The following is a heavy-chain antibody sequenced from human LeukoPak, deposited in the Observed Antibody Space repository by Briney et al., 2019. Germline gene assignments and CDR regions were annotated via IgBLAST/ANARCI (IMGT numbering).Heavy chain of an antibody. CDR2: TSSSGSTI. Sequence: GGSLRLSCAASGFTFSDYYMSWIRQAPGKGLEWVSYTSSSGSTIYYADSVKGRFTISRDNAKNSLYLQMNSLRAEDTAVYYCAKRNSRGAYYYYYYYMDVWGKGTTVTVSS. CDR3: AKRNSRGAYYYYYYYMDV. V-gene: IGHV3-11*04. CDR1: GFTFSDYY. J-gene: IGHJ6*03. D-gene: IGHD6-13*01.